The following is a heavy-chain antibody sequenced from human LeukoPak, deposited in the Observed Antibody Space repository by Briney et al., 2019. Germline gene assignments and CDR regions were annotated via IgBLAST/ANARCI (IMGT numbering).Heavy chain of an antibody. Sequence: ASVKVSCKASGYTFTSYGISWVRQAPGQGLEWMGIINPSGGSTSYAQKFQGRVTMTRDMSTSTVYMELSSLRSEDTAVYYCARGLGRGSYSPYYYYYMDVWGKGTTVTVSS. D-gene: IGHD1-26*01. CDR1: GYTFTSYG. J-gene: IGHJ6*03. V-gene: IGHV1-46*01. CDR3: ARGLGRGSYSPYYYYYMDV. CDR2: INPSGGST.